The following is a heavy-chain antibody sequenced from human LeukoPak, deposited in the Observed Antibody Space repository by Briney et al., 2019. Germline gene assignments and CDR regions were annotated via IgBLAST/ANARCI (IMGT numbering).Heavy chain of an antibody. V-gene: IGHV6-1*01. CDR2: TYYRSKWYN. Sequence: SQTLSLTCAISGDSVSRNSAAWNWIRQSPSRGLEWLGRTYYRSKWYNDYAVSVKGRITINPDTSKNQFSLQLNSVTPEDTAVYYCARDRALGYCSGGSCYSGYYYYYGMDVWGQGTTVTVSS. J-gene: IGHJ6*02. D-gene: IGHD2-15*01. CDR1: GDSVSRNSAA. CDR3: ARDRALGYCSGGSCYSGYYYYYGMDV.